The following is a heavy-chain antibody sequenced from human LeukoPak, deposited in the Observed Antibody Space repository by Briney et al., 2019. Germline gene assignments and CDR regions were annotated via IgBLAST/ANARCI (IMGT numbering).Heavy chain of an antibody. D-gene: IGHD2-2*01. J-gene: IGHJ3*02. V-gene: IGHV3-30*18. CDR3: AKGDIVVESGGGKFYPLDAFDI. CDR2: ISYDGSNK. CDR1: GFTFNTYG. Sequence: GGSLRLSCAASGFTFNTYGIHWVRQAPGEGLEWVAVISYDGSNKYYADSVKGRFTISRDNSKNTLYLQMNSLRTEDTAVYYCAKGDIVVESGGGKFYPLDAFDIWGQGTMVTVSS.